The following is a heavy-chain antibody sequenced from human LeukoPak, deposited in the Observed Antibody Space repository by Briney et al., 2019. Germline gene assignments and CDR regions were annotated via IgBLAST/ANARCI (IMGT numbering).Heavy chain of an antibody. J-gene: IGHJ6*03. V-gene: IGHV1-69*06. CDR3: ARVVGLTGYSSSWYSGYYYYMDV. Sequence: SVKVSCKASGGTFSSYAISWVRQAPGQGLGWMGRIIPIFGTTNYAQKFQDRVTITADKSTSTDYMELSSLRSEDTAVYYCARVVGLTGYSSSWYSGYYYYMDVWGKGTTVTVSS. CDR2: IIPIFGTT. CDR1: GGTFSSYA. D-gene: IGHD6-13*01.